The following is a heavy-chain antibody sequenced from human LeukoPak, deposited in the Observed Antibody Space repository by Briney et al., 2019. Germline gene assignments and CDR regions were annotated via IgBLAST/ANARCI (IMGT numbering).Heavy chain of an antibody. CDR3: ARRLTQYDCFDP. Sequence: SQTLSLTCAISGDSVSSNSVTWNWIRQSTSRGLEWLGRTYYRSTWYNDYAVSVRGRITVNPDTSKDQFSLHLNSVTPEDTAVYYCARRLTQYDCFDPWGQGILVTVSS. CDR1: GDSVSSNSVT. CDR2: TYYRSTWYN. D-gene: IGHD2-2*01. V-gene: IGHV6-1*01. J-gene: IGHJ5*02.